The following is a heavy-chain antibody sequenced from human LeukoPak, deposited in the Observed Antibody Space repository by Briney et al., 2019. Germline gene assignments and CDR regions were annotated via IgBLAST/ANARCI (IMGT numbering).Heavy chain of an antibody. Sequence: ASVKVSCKAPGGTFSSYAISWVRQAPGQGLEWMGGIIPIFGTANYAQKFQGRVTITADESTSTAYMELSSLRSDDTAVYYCARRGGGYYGMDVWGKGTTVTVSS. D-gene: IGHD2-15*01. CDR2: IIPIFGTA. CDR3: ARRGGGYYGMDV. J-gene: IGHJ6*04. V-gene: IGHV1-69*13. CDR1: GGTFSSYA.